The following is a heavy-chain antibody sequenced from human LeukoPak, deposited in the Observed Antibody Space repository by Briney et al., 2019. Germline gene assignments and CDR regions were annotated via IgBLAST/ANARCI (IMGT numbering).Heavy chain of an antibody. CDR3: ARGLSGYSYGYNMAV. CDR1: GGSISSYY. Sequence: PSETLSLTCTVSGGSISSYYWSWIRQPPGKGLEWIGYIYYSGSTNYNPSFKSRVTISVDTSKNQFSLKLSSVTAADTAVYYCARGLSGYSYGYNMAVWGKGTTVTVSS. V-gene: IGHV4-59*01. D-gene: IGHD5-18*01. CDR2: IYYSGST. J-gene: IGHJ6*03.